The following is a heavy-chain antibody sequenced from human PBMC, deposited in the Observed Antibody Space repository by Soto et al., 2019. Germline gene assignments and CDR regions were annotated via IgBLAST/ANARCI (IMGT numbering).Heavy chain of an antibody. Sequence: QVQLQESGPGLVKPSQTLSLTCTVSGGSISSGGYYWSWIRQHPGKGLEWIGYIYYSGRTYYNPSRKSRVTISVDTSKNQFSLKLSSVTAADTAVYYCAREDALGYGSGKNDAFDIWGQGTMVTVSS. V-gene: IGHV4-31*03. CDR2: IYYSGRT. CDR3: AREDALGYGSGKNDAFDI. CDR1: GGSISSGGYY. D-gene: IGHD3-10*01. J-gene: IGHJ3*02.